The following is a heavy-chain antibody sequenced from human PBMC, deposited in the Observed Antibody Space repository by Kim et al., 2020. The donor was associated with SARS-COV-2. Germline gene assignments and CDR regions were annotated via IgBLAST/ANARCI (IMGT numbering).Heavy chain of an antibody. D-gene: IGHD1-26*01. CDR1: GDSVSSNSAA. V-gene: IGHV6-1*01. J-gene: IGHJ4*02. CDR3: ARIVGGAVDY. Sequence: SQTLSLTCAISGDSVSSNSAAWNWIRQSPSRGLEWLGRTYYRYKWYNGYAVSVKGRITINPDTSRNRFSLQLNSVTPEDTAVYYCARIVGGAVDYWGQGTLVTVSS. CDR2: TYYRYKWYN.